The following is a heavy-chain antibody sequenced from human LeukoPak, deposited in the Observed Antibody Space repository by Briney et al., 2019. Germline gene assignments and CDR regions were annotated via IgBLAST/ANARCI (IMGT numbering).Heavy chain of an antibody. J-gene: IGHJ4*02. CDR1: GGSISSSRYY. CDR2: IHYSGST. D-gene: IGHD6-13*01. CDR3: ARLPYSSSWYFDY. V-gene: IGHV4-39*07. Sequence: SSETLSLTCTVSGGSISSSRYYWGWIRQPPGKGLEWIGSIHYSGSTNYNPSLKSRVTISVDTSKNQFSLKLSSVTAADTAVYYCARLPYSSSWYFDYWGQGTLVTVSS.